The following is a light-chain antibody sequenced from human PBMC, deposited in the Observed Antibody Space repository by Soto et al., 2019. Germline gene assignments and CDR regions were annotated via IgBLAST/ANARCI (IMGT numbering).Light chain of an antibody. V-gene: IGKV3-11*01. CDR3: QKYNSAPLT. CDR2: DVS. Sequence: EIVLTQSPATLSLSPGERGTLSCRASESVTDYLAWYQQKPGQAPRLLVYDVSNRAAGIPSRFSGSGSGTDFTLTISSLQPEDVAAYYCQKYNSAPLTFGGGTKVDIK. CDR1: ESVTDY. J-gene: IGKJ4*01.